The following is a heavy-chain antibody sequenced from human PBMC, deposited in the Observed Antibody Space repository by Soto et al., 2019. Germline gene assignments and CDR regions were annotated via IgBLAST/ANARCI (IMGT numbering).Heavy chain of an antibody. CDR1: GFTFSSYG. V-gene: IGHV3-30*18. CDR2: ISYDGSNK. Sequence: PGGSLRLSCAASGFTFSSYGMHWVRQAPGKGLEWVAVISYDGSNKYYADSVKGRFTISGDNSKNTLYLQMNCLRAEDTAVYYCAKDSQWLSNPHEELDYWGQGTLVTVSS. D-gene: IGHD5-12*01. J-gene: IGHJ4*02. CDR3: AKDSQWLSNPHEELDY.